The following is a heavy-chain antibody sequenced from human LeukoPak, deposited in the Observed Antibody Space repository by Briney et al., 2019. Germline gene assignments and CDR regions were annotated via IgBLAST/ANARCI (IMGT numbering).Heavy chain of an antibody. Sequence: ASVKVSCKASGYTFTGYYMHWVRQAPGQGLEWMGWINPNSGGTNYAQKFQGRVTMTRDTSISTAYLELSRLRSDDTAVYYCAREWVGDFWSGYASNWFDPWGQGTLVTVSS. CDR1: GYTFTGYY. CDR2: INPNSGGT. D-gene: IGHD3-3*01. V-gene: IGHV1-2*02. J-gene: IGHJ5*02. CDR3: AREWVGDFWSGYASNWFDP.